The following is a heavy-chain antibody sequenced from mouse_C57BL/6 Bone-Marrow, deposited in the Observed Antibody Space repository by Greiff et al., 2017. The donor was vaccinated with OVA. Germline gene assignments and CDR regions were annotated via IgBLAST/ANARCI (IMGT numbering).Heavy chain of an antibody. J-gene: IGHJ3*01. Sequence: EVKLMESGGGLVKPGGSLKLSCAASGFTFSDYGMHWVRQAPEKGLEWVAYISSGSSTIYYADTVKGRFTISRDNTKNTLFLQMTSLRSEDTAMYYCLIGSEAYWGQGTLVTVSA. CDR2: ISSGSSTI. CDR1: GFTFSDYG. V-gene: IGHV5-17*01. D-gene: IGHD1-1*01. CDR3: LIGSEAY.